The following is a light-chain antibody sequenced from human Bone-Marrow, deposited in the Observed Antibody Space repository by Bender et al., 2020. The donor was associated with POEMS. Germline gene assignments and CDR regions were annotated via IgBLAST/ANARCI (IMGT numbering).Light chain of an antibody. Sequence: SYVLTQPPSVSVAPGQTARITCGGNDIGYISVHWYQQRPGQAPVLGVYGDSDRPSGIPERFSGSNSANTATLTISRVEAGDEADYYCQVWDSSSDHVVFGGGTKLTVL. CDR3: QVWDSSSDHVV. CDR1: DIGYIS. CDR2: GDS. J-gene: IGLJ2*01. V-gene: IGLV3-21*02.